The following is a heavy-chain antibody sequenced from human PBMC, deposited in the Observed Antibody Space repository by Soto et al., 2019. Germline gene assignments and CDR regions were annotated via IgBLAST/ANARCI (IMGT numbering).Heavy chain of an antibody. CDR3: ARVGSSGWSPDY. V-gene: IGHV4-59*11. D-gene: IGHD6-19*01. CDR2: IFYTGST. CDR1: GGSISGHY. Sequence: SETLSLTCTVSGGSISGHYWIWIRQSPGKRLEWIGYIFYTGSTNYNPSLKSRVTLSADTSKNQFSLRLSSVTAADTAVYYCARVGSSGWSPDYRGQGPLVTVSS. J-gene: IGHJ4*02.